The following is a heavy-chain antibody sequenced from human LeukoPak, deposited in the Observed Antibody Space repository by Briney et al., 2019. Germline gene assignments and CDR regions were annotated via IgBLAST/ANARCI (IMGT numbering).Heavy chain of an antibody. CDR2: IYYSGST. D-gene: IGHD6-13*01. CDR1: GGSISSGGYY. CDR3: AGGGYSSSWYFDY. V-gene: IGHV4-30-4*01. Sequence: PSETLSLTCTVSGGSISSGGYYWSWIRQPPGKGLEWIGYIYYSGSTYYNPSLKSRVTISVDTSKNQFSLKLSSVTAADTAVYYCAGGGYSSSWYFDYWGQGTLVTVSS. J-gene: IGHJ4*02.